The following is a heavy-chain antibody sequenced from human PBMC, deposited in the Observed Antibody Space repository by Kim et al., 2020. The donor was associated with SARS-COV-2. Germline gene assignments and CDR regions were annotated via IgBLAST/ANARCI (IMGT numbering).Heavy chain of an antibody. Sequence: ANYAQKCQGRVTITADEATSTADMELSSLRSEDTAVYYCARGVNWNYFDYWGQGTLVTVSS. CDR2: A. D-gene: IGHD1-1*01. V-gene: IGHV1-69*01. CDR3: ARGVNWNYFDY. J-gene: IGHJ4*02.